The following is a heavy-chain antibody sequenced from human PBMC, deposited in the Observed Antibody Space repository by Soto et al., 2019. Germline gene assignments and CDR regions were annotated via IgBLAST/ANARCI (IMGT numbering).Heavy chain of an antibody. CDR2: IYPSDSDT. CDR3: ARRPSNYYGMDV. CDR1: GYNFAGYW. Sequence: RGESLKISCKGSGYNFAGYWIAWVRQMPGKGLELMGIIYPSDSDTRYRPSFQGQVTISADKSISTAYLQWSSLKASDTAMYYCARRPSNYYGMDVWGQGTTVTVSS. J-gene: IGHJ6*02. V-gene: IGHV5-51*01.